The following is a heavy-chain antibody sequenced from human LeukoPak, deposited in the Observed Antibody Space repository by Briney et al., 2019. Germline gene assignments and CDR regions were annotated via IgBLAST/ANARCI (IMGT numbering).Heavy chain of an antibody. CDR3: AREISPGLALDYGDYVRYFQH. V-gene: IGHV1-2*02. CDR1: GYTFTGYY. D-gene: IGHD4-17*01. Sequence: ASVKVSCKASGYTFTGYYMHWVRQAPGQGLEWMGWINPNSGGTNYAQKFQGRVTMTRDTSISTAYMELSRLRPDDTAVYYCAREISPGLALDYGDYVRYFQHWGQGTLVTVSS. CDR2: INPNSGGT. J-gene: IGHJ1*01.